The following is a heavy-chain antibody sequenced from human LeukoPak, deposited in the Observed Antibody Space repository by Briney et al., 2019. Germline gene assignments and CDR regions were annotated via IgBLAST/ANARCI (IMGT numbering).Heavy chain of an antibody. V-gene: IGHV4-31*02. CDR2: IYYSGST. CDR3: ARDFCSGGSCYSYFHY. J-gene: IGHJ4*02. Sequence: WSWIRQHPGKGLEWIGHIYYSGSTYYNPSLKSRVTISLDTSKNQFSLRLSSVTAADTAVYYCARDFCSGGSCYSYFHYWGQGTLVTVSS. D-gene: IGHD2-15*01.